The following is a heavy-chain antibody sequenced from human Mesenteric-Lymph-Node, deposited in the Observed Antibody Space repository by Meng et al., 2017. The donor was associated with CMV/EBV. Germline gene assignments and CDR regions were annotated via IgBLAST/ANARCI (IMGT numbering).Heavy chain of an antibody. Sequence: QITLKESSPTLVKPTQTLTLTCTFSGFSLSTYGVGIDWIRQPPGKALEWLALIYWDDDKRYNPSLKSKPTNPKETPKNPVVLKKANMDPVEKAKYYWAHRGGSGSYPQWGQGTLVTVSS. J-gene: IGHJ1*01. D-gene: IGHD3-10*01. CDR3: AHRGGSGSYPQ. CDR1: GFSLSTYGVG. CDR2: IYWDDDK. V-gene: IGHV2-5*02.